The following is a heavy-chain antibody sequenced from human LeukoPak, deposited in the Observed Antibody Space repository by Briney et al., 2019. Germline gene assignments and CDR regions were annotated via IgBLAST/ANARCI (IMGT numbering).Heavy chain of an antibody. D-gene: IGHD1-26*01. CDR3: ARGGSYHGY. V-gene: IGHV4-59*01. J-gene: IGHJ4*02. CDR2: ICYSGTT. Sequence: SQTLSLTCTVSGDSISGYYWSWIRQPPGKGLEWIGNICYSGTTNHNPSLKSRVTISVDTSKNQFSLKLSSVTAADTATYYCARGGSYHGYWGQGTLVTVSS. CDR1: GDSISGYY.